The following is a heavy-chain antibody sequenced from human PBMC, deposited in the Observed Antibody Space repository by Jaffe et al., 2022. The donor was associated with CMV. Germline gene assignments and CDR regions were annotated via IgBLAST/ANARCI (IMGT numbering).Heavy chain of an antibody. J-gene: IGHJ4*02. CDR3: ARDPGGSGWYYLDY. V-gene: IGHV1-46*01. CDR1: GYTFTTYS. D-gene: IGHD6-19*01. CDR2: INPSGGST. Sequence: QVQLVQSGAEVKKPGASVKLSCKASGYTFTTYSIHWVRQAPGQGLEWMGTINPSGGSTAYAEKFQGRITMTRDSSASTVYMHLRSLRSEDTAVYYCARDPGGSGWYYLDYWGQGTLVTVSS.